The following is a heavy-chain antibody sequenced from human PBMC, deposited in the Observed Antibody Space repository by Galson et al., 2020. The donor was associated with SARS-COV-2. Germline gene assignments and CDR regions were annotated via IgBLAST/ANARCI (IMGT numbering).Heavy chain of an antibody. V-gene: IGHV3-33*01. CDR1: GFTFSSYG. CDR3: ARSALWFGELLSYMDV. J-gene: IGHJ6*03. CDR2: IWYDGSNK. D-gene: IGHD3-10*01. Sequence: GESLKISCAASGFTFSSYGMHWVRQAPGKGLEWVAVIWYDGSNKYYADSVKGRFTISRDNSKNTLYLQMNSLRAEDTAVYYCARSALWFGELLSYMDVWGKGTTGTVSS.